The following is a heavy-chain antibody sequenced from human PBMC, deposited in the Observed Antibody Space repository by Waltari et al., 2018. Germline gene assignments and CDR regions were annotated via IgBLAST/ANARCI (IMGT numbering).Heavy chain of an antibody. CDR2: INHSGST. V-gene: IGHV4-34*01. CDR1: GGSFSGYY. J-gene: IGHJ6*02. CDR3: ARGRGSGWSYYYYGMDV. Sequence: QVQLQQWGAGLLKPSETLSLTCAVYGGSFSGYYWSWIRQPPGKGLEWIGEINHSGSTNYNPSLKSRVTISVDTSKNQFSLKLSSVTAADTAVYYCARGRGSGWSYYYYGMDVWGQGTTVTVSS. D-gene: IGHD6-19*01.